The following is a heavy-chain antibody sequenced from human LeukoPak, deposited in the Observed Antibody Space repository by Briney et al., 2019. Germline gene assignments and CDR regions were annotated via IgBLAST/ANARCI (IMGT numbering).Heavy chain of an antibody. Sequence: PGGSLRLSCTVSGFTFSTAWLNWVRQAPGKGLEWVGRIKSKADGGTADYTAPVKGRFTISRDDSKNTLYLQMNSLKTEDTAVYYCFREYSSLSGDHWGQGTLVTVSS. D-gene: IGHD3-22*01. V-gene: IGHV3-15*07. CDR3: FREYSSLSGDH. CDR2: IKSKADGGTA. J-gene: IGHJ4*02. CDR1: GFTFSTAW.